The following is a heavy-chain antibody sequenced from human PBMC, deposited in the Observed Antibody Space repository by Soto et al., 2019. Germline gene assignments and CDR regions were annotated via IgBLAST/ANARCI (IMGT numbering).Heavy chain of an antibody. CDR1: GFTFSNAW. J-gene: IGHJ6*02. V-gene: IGHV3-15*01. CDR2: IKSKTDGGTT. CDR3: TADGDYVDCYYYGMDV. Sequence: GGSLRLSCAASGFTFSNAWMSWVRQAPGKGLEWVGRIKSKTDGGTTDYAAPVKGRFTISRDDSKNTLYLQMNSLKTEDTAVYYCTADGDYVDCYYYGMDVWGQGTTVTVSS. D-gene: IGHD4-17*01.